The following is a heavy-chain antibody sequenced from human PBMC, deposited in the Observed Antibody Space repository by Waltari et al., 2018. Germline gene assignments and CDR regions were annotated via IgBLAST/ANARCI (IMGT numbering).Heavy chain of an antibody. CDR3: AKGVKTKADY. V-gene: IGHV4-59*01. CDR2: IYYSGST. J-gene: IGHJ4*02. CDR1: GDPISSFY. Sequence: QVQLQESGPGLVKPSETLARTCTVPGDPISSFYWSWIRQFPGKGLEYIGYIYYSGSTNYNPSLKSRVTISVDSSKNQFSLNLSSVTAADTAVYYCAKGVKTKADYWGQGALVTVSS. D-gene: IGHD1-7*01.